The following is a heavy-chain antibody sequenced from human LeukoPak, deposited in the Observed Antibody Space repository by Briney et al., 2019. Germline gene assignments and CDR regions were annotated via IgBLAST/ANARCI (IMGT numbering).Heavy chain of an antibody. CDR2: VSPYNGDT. V-gene: IGHV1-18*01. D-gene: IGHD6-13*01. CDR1: GYTFFSYG. J-gene: IGHJ4*02. CDR3: AREGIAAAGDTFDY. Sequence: ASVKVSCKASGYTFFSYGFSWVRQAPGQGLEWMGWVSPYNGDTNYAQKIQGRVTMTTDTSASTAYMELRSLRSDDTAVYYCAREGIAAAGDTFDYWGQGTLVTVSS.